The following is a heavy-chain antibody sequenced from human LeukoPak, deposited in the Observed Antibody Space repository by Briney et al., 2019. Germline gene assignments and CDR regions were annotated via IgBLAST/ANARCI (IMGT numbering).Heavy chain of an antibody. J-gene: IGHJ3*02. CDR1: GFTFSSYA. CDR3: AKDILDYYDSSGPDAFDI. D-gene: IGHD3-22*01. Sequence: PGGSLRLSCAASGFTFSSYAMSWVRQAPGKGLEWVSAISGSGGSTYYADSVKGRFTISRDNSKNTLYLQMNSLRAEDTAVYYCAKDILDYYDSSGPDAFDIWGQGTMVTVSS. CDR2: ISGSGGST. V-gene: IGHV3-23*01.